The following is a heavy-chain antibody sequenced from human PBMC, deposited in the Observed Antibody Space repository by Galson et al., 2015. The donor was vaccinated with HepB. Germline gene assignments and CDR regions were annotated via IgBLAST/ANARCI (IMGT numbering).Heavy chain of an antibody. V-gene: IGHV3-21*01. CDR1: ELSFSTYT. D-gene: IGHD3-10*01. J-gene: IGHJ4*02. CDR3: ARGVHYYGSRSLYYFDF. Sequence: SLRLSCAGSELSFSTYTMSWVRQAPGKGLEWVSSIMSGSTYIHYADSVRGRFTLSRDSAKNSLYLEMKGLRVEDTAVYYCARGVHYYGSRSLYYFDFWGPGTLVTVSS. CDR2: IMSGSTYI.